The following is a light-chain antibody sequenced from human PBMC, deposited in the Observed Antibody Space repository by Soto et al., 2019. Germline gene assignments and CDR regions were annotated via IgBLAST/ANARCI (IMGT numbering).Light chain of an antibody. V-gene: IGKV3-15*01. CDR1: QSVSSK. Sequence: EIVMTQSPVTLSVSPGERATLSCRASQSVSSKLTWYQQKPGQAPTLLIYGASTSATGIPARFSGSGSGTEFTPSIISLQSDDFAVYYCNQYNNWHHTFGQGTKVEIK. CDR2: GAS. CDR3: NQYNNWHHT. J-gene: IGKJ2*01.